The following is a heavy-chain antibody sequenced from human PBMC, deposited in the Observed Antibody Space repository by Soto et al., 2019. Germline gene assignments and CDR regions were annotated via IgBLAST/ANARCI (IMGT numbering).Heavy chain of an antibody. V-gene: IGHV3-33*01. CDR3: ARGDSYGYPGYYYGMDV. CDR2: IWYDGSNK. J-gene: IGHJ6*02. Sequence: QVQLVESGGDVVQPGRSLRLSCAASGFTFSSYGMHWVRQAPGKGLEWVAVIWYDGSNKYYADSVKGRFTISRDNSKNTLYLQMNSLRAEDTAVYYCARGDSYGYPGYYYGMDVWGQGTTVTVSS. CDR1: GFTFSSYG. D-gene: IGHD5-18*01.